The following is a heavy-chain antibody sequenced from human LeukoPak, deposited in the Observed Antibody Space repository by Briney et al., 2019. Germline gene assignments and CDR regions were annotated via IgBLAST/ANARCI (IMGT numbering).Heavy chain of an antibody. Sequence: ASVKVSCKASGYTFTDYDINWVRQAAGQGLEWMGWMRPNSAETGNVKKFQGRVTMTRNISASTAYMELTGLRSDDTAVYFCARGYCSGGGCYTPEYLPHWGQGTLVTVSS. CDR2: MRPNSAET. CDR1: GYTFTDYD. D-gene: IGHD2-15*01. J-gene: IGHJ1*01. CDR3: ARGYCSGGGCYTPEYLPH. V-gene: IGHV1-8*02.